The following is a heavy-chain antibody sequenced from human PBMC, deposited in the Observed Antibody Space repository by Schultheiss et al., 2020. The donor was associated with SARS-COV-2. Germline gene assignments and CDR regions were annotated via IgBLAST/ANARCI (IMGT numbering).Heavy chain of an antibody. CDR3: ARGDGWLDY. D-gene: IGHD5-24*01. CDR2: ISWNSGSI. V-gene: IGHV3-11*04. CDR1: GFTFSNAW. J-gene: IGHJ4*02. Sequence: GGSLRLSCAASGFTFSNAWMSWIRQAPGKGLEWVSGISWNSGSIGYADSVKGRFTISRDNAKNSLYLQMNSLRAEDTAVYYCARGDGWLDYWGQGTLVTVSS.